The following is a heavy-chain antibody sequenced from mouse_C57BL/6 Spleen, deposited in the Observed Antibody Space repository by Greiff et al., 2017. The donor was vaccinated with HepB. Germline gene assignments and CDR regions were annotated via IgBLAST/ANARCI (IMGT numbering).Heavy chain of an antibody. V-gene: IGHV1-80*01. CDR2: IYPGDGDT. J-gene: IGHJ1*03. CDR1: GYAFSSYW. D-gene: IGHD1-1*01. CDR3: ARFPFYYYGSSHWYFDV. Sequence: VKLMESGAELVKPGASVKISCKASGYAFSSYWMNWVKQRPGKGLEWIGQIYPGDGDTNYNGKFKGTATLTADKSSSTAYMQLSSLTSEDSAVYFCARFPFYYYGSSHWYFDVWGTGTTVTVSS.